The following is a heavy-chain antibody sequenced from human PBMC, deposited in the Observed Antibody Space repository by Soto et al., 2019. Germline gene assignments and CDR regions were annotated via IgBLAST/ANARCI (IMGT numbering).Heavy chain of an antibody. CDR1: GGSFSGYY. CDR2: IXXXGXT. J-gene: IGHJ4*02. V-gene: IGHV4-34*01. CDR3: ARGLGYSYGREFDY. Sequence: SETLSLTCAVYGGSFSGYYWSWIRQPPGKGLEWXGXIXXXGXTXXXPXXXXRVTISVDTSKNQFSLKLSSVTAADTAVYYCARGLGYSYGREFDYWGQGTLVTVSS. D-gene: IGHD5-18*01.